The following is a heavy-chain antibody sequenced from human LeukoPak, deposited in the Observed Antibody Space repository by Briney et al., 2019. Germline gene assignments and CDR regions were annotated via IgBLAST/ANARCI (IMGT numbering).Heavy chain of an antibody. CDR2: IYHSGST. CDR1: GYSISSGYY. D-gene: IGHD3-10*01. CDR3: ARDTKGILWFGEQIDY. V-gene: IGHV4-38-2*02. J-gene: IGHJ4*02. Sequence: SETLSLTCTVSGYSISSGYYWGWIRQPPGKGLEWIGSIYHSGSTYYNPSLKSRVTISVDTSKNQFSLKLSSVTAADAAVYYCARDTKGILWFGEQIDYWGQGTLVTVSS.